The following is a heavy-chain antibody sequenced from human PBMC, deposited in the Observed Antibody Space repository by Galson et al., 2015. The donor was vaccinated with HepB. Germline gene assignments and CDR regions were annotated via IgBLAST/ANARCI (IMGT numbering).Heavy chain of an antibody. J-gene: IGHJ4*02. CDR2: ISAYNGNT. CDR1: GYTFTSYG. CDR3: ARAYYYDSSGYYHTDY. V-gene: IGHV1-18*01. Sequence: SVKVSCKASGYTFTSYGISWVRQAPGQGLEWMGWISAYNGNTNYAQKLQGRVTMTTDTSTSTAYMELRSLRSDDTAVYYCARAYYYDSSGYYHTDYWGQGTLVTVSS. D-gene: IGHD3-22*01.